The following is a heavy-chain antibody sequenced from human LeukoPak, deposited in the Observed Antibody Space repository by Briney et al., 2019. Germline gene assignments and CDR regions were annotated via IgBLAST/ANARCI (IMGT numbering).Heavy chain of an antibody. J-gene: IGHJ4*02. CDR1: GFTFSSYD. CDR3: AKRGSGSYEFDY. D-gene: IGHD6-19*01. Sequence: GGSLRLSCAASGFTFSSYDMHWVRQAPGKGLEWVAYIRFDGSNRYFADSVKGRFTISRDNSKNTLYLQMNSLRAEDTAVYYCAKRGSGSYEFDYWGQGPLVTVSS. V-gene: IGHV3-30*02. CDR2: IRFDGSNR.